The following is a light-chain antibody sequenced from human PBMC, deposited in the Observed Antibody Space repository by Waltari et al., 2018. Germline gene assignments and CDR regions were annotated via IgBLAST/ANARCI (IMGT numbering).Light chain of an antibody. CDR1: QSIDIY. CDR3: QQTYRTPPT. V-gene: IGKV1-39*01. J-gene: IGKJ1*01. Sequence: DIQMTQSPSSLSASVGDRVTITCRASQSIDIYLNWYQQKPEKAPKLLIYAASSLQSGVASRFSGSGSGTEFSLTVSSLRPEDFATDYCQQTYRTPPTFGQGTKVEIK. CDR2: AAS.